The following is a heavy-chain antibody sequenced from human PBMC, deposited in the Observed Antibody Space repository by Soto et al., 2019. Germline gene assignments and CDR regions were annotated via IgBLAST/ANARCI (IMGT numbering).Heavy chain of an antibody. Sequence: GASVKVSCKASGYTFTSYGISWVRQAPGQGLEWMGWISAYNGNTNYAQKLQGRVTMTTDTSTSTAYMELRSLRSDDKAVYYCARDRGDIEARGVGYYYYYYGMDVWGQGTTVTVSS. J-gene: IGHJ6*02. CDR2: ISAYNGNT. V-gene: IGHV1-18*04. CDR1: GYTFTSYG. CDR3: ARDRGDIEARGVGYYYYYYGMDV. D-gene: IGHD6-6*01.